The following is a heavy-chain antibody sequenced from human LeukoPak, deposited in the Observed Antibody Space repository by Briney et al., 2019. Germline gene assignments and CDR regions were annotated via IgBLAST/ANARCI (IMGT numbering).Heavy chain of an antibody. CDR3: ARGTPHAFDI. Sequence: ASVKVSCKASGGTFSSYAISWVRQAPGQGLEWMGGIIPILGTANYAQKFQGRVTITTDESTSTAYMELSSLRSEDTAVYYCARGTPHAFDIWGQGTMVTVSS. D-gene: IGHD1-7*01. J-gene: IGHJ3*02. V-gene: IGHV1-69*05. CDR2: IIPILGTA. CDR1: GGTFSSYA.